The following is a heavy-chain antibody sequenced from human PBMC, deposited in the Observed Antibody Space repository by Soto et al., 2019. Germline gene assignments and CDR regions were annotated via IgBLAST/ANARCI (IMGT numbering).Heavy chain of an antibody. CDR1: GLTFSNDW. J-gene: IGHJ4*02. CDR3: TAGAGEPRLGVAGTRGFDY. V-gene: IGHV3-15*07. D-gene: IGHD6-19*01. Sequence: EVQLVESGGGLVKTGGSLRLSCAASGLTFSNDWMNWVRQAPGKGLEWVGRIKSKPDGGTIEYDAPVKGRFSISRDDSKNTLYLQKNRLETEDTAVDYCTAGAGEPRLGVAGTRGFDYWGQGTLVTVSS. CDR2: IKSKPDGGTI.